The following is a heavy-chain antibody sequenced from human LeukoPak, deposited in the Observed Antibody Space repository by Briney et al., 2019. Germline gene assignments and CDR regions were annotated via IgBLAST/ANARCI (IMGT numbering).Heavy chain of an antibody. D-gene: IGHD5-12*01. J-gene: IGHJ4*02. V-gene: IGHV4-31*03. CDR3: ARWGNSGYASGYFDY. Sequence: SETLSLTCTVSGDSISSGGNYWSWLRQHPGKGXXXIGYIYYSGSTYYNPSLKSRLTISVDTSKNQFSLKLSSVTAADTAVYYCARWGNSGYASGYFDYWGQGTLVTVSS. CDR1: GDSISSGGNY. CDR2: IYYSGST.